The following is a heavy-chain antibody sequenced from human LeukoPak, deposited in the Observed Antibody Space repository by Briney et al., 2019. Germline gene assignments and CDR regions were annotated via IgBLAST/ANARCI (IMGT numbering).Heavy chain of an antibody. D-gene: IGHD3-22*01. CDR1: GFTFSDHY. Sequence: GGSLRLSCAASGFTFSDHYMDWVRQAPGKGLEWVGRTRNKANSYTTEYAASVKGRFTISTDDSKNSLYLQMNSLETEDTAVYYCARGSGSDYYDSSGYQHAFDIWGQGTMVTVSS. J-gene: IGHJ3*02. CDR3: ARGSGSDYYDSSGYQHAFDI. CDR2: TRNKANSYTT. V-gene: IGHV3-72*01.